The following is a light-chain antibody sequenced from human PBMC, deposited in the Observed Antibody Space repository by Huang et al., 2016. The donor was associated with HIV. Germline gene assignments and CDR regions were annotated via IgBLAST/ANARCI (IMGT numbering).Light chain of an antibody. V-gene: IGKV4-1*01. CDR1: QSVFSTSNNKNH. Sequence: DIVMTQSPDSLAVSLGERATIRCKYSQSVFSTSNNKNHLAWYQQKARQRPKLLISCASTRESGVPDRFRRSGSATDFTLTIDNLQAEDVSLYFCQQYYSIPGFGQGTYVEV. CDR3: QQYYSIPG. J-gene: IGKJ1*01. CDR2: CAS.